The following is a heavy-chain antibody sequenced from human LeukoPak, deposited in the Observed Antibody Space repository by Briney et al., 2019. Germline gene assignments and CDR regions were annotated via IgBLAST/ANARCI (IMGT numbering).Heavy chain of an antibody. Sequence: GGSLRLSCAASGFTFSSYEMNWVRQAPGKGLEWVSGINWNGGSTGYADSVKGRFTISRDNSKNTLYLQMNSLRAEDTAVYYCAKDPFPTAVAGMFYFDYWGQGTLVTVSS. CDR3: AKDPFPTAVAGMFYFDY. CDR2: INWNGGST. V-gene: IGHV3-20*04. CDR1: GFTFSSYE. D-gene: IGHD6-19*01. J-gene: IGHJ4*02.